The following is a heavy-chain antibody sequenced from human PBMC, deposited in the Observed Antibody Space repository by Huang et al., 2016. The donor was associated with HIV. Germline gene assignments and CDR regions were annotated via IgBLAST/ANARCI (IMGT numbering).Heavy chain of an antibody. CDR3: AKDRVAGTGHCFDP. V-gene: IGHV3-23*01. CDR2: IRGSDNTT. Sequence: EVKLLESGGGLVQPGGSLRLSCAASGFRFSSYTRTWVRQAQGKGLEWVLCIRGSDNTTFYADSVKGRFTISRDNSKNTLYLQMKSLRVDDTAVYYCAKDRVAGTGHCFDPWGQGTLVTVSS. CDR1: GFRFSSYT. J-gene: IGHJ5*02. D-gene: IGHD6-19*01.